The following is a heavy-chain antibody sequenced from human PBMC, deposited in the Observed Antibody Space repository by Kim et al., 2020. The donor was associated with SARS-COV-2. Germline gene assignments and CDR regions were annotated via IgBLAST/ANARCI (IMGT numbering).Heavy chain of an antibody. D-gene: IGHD6-13*01. V-gene: IGHV3-30-3*01. J-gene: IGHJ4*02. Sequence: GGSLRLSCAASGFTFSSYAMHWVRQAPGKGLEWVAVISYDGSNKYYADSVKGRFTISRDNSKNTLYLQMNSVRAEDTAVYYCASNLAGVAAALWGQGTLVTVSS. CDR2: ISYDGSNK. CDR3: ASNLAGVAAAL. CDR1: GFTFSSYA.